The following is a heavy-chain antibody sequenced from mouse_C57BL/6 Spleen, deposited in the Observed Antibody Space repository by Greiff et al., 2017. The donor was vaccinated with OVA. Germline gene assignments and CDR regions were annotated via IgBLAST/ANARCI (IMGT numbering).Heavy chain of an antibody. Sequence: EVKLMESGGGLVKPGGSLKLSCAASGFTFSDYGMHWVRQAPEQGLEWVAYISSGSSTIYYADTVKGRFTISRDNAKNTLFLQMASLRSEDTAMYYCARRMYFDYWGQGTTLTVSS. V-gene: IGHV5-17*01. J-gene: IGHJ2*01. CDR2: ISSGSSTI. CDR1: GFTFSDYG. CDR3: ARRMYFDY.